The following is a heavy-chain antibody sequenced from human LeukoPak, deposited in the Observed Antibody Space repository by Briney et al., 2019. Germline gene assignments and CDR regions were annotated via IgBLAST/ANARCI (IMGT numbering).Heavy chain of an antibody. D-gene: IGHD3-9*01. J-gene: IGHJ4*02. CDR3: ARPSGDILTGYYVL. CDR2: INHSGST. V-gene: IGHV4-34*01. Sequence: SETLSLTCAGYGGSFSGYYWSWIRQPPGKGLEWIGEINHSGSTNYNPSLKSRVTISVDTSKNQFSLKLRSVTAADTAVYYCARPSGDILTGYYVLWGQGTLVTVSS. CDR1: GGSFSGYY.